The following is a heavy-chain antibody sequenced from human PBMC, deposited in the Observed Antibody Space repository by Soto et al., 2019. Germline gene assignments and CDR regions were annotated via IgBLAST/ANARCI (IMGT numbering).Heavy chain of an antibody. CDR2: IKQDGSEK. CDR3: ASGLAADYYYYGMDV. Sequence: GGSLRLSCAASGFTFSSYWMSWVRQAPGKGLEWVANIKQDGSEKYYVDSVKGRFTISRDNAKNSLYLQMNSLRAEDTAVYYCASGLAADYYYYGMDVWGQGTTVTVSS. J-gene: IGHJ6*02. CDR1: GFTFSSYW. V-gene: IGHV3-7*05. D-gene: IGHD6-19*01.